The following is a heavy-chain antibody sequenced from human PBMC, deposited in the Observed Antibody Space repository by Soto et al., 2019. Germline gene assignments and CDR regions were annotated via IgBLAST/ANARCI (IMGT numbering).Heavy chain of an antibody. V-gene: IGHV3-66*01. D-gene: IGHD6-6*01. J-gene: IGHJ4*02. CDR3: ARDLGYSSSSNY. CDR1: GFTVSSNY. Sequence: EVQLVESGGGLVQPGGSLRLSCAASGFTVSSNYMSWVRQAPGKGLEWVSVIYSGGSTYYADSVKGRFTISRDNSKNKLYLQMNSLRAEDTAVYYCARDLGYSSSSNYWGQGTLVTVSS. CDR2: IYSGGST.